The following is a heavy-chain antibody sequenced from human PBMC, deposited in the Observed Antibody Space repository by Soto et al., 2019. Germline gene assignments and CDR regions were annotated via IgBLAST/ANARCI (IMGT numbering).Heavy chain of an antibody. CDR3: ARDPVTTLVAYYYYYMDV. CDR2: ISSSSSTI. Sequence: GGSLRLSCAASGFTFSSYSMNWVRQAPGKGLEWVSYISSSSSTIYYADSVKGRFTISRDIAKNSLYLQMNSLRAEDTAVFYCARDPVTTLVAYYYYYMDVWGKGTTVTVSS. J-gene: IGHJ6*03. V-gene: IGHV3-48*01. D-gene: IGHD4-17*01. CDR1: GFTFSSYS.